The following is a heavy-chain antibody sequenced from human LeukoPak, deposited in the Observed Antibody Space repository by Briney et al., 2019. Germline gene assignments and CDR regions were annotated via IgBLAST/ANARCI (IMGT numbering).Heavy chain of an antibody. CDR2: IRVYNGDT. J-gene: IGHJ4*02. D-gene: IGHD3-16*02. CDR1: GYTFTSYG. CDR3: ARDLITFGGVIADNAAYYFDY. Sequence: ASVKVSCKASGYTFTSYGISWVRQAPGQGLERMGWIRVYNGDTNYAQKLQGRVTMTTDTSTSTAYMELRSLRSDDTAVYYCARDLITFGGVIADNAAYYFDYWGQGTLVTVSS. V-gene: IGHV1-18*01.